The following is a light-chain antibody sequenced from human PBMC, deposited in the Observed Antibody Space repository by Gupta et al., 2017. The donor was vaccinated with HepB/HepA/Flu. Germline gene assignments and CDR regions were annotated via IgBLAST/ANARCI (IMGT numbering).Light chain of an antibody. CDR2: AAS. J-gene: IGKJ1*01. Sequence: DIQMTQSPSSLPASVGDRVTITCRASQSISSYLNWYQQKPGKAPKLLIYAASILQSGVPSRFSGSGSGTDFTLTISSLQPEDFATYYCQQCYSTPRTFGQGTKVEIK. CDR3: QQCYSTPRT. CDR1: QSISSY. V-gene: IGKV1-39*01.